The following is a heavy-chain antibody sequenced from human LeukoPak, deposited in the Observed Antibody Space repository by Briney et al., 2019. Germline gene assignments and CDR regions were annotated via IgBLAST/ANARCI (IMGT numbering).Heavy chain of an antibody. CDR1: GYTFTNYY. D-gene: IGHD2-15*01. CDR2: INPTGGRRGDST. CDR3: ARSGYCSGGSCYQVAFDI. J-gene: IGHJ3*02. V-gene: IGHV1-46*01. Sequence: ASVKVSCKASGYTFTNYYLNWVRQAPGQGLEWMGIINPTGGRRGDSTTYAQRFQGRVTMTRDTSISTAYMELSRLRSDDTAVYYCARSGYCSGGSCYQVAFDIWGQGTMVTVSS.